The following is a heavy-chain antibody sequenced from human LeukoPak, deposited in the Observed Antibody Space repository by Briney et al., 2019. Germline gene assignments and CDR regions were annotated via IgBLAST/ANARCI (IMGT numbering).Heavy chain of an antibody. CDR3: GLGYYDILTGYSYYFDY. J-gene: IGHJ4*02. V-gene: IGHV3-53*01. CDR2: IYSGGST. CDR1: GFTVSSNY. D-gene: IGHD3-9*01. Sequence: GGSLRLSCAASGFTVSSNYMSWVRQAPGKGLEWVSVIYSGGSTYYADSVKGRFTTSRDNSKNTLYLQMNSLRAEDTAVYYCGLGYYDILTGYSYYFDYWGQGTLVTVSS.